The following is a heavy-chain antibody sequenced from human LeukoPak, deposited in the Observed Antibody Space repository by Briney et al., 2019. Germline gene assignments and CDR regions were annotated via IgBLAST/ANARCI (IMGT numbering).Heavy chain of an antibody. J-gene: IGHJ1*01. CDR1: GGSISSSNW. D-gene: IGHD6-13*01. Sequence: PSETLSLTCAVSGGSISSSNWWSWVRQPPGKGLEWIGEIYHSGSTNYNPSLKSRVTISVDKSKNQFSLKLSSVTAADTAVYYCARDLIAAARPRGYFQHWGQGTLVTVSS. CDR3: ARDLIAAARPRGYFQH. CDR2: IYHSGST. V-gene: IGHV4-4*02.